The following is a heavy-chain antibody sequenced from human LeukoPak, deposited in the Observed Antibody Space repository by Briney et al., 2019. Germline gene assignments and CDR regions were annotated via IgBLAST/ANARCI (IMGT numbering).Heavy chain of an antibody. CDR3: AKDSSVIQDDSSGYFTFDY. D-gene: IGHD3-22*01. J-gene: IGHJ4*02. Sequence: GGSLRLSCAASGFTFSSYAMSWVRQAPGKGLEWVSAISGSGGSTYYADSVKGRFTISRDNSKNTLYLQMNSLRAEDTAVYYCAKDSSVIQDDSSGYFTFDYWGQGTLVTVSS. CDR1: GFTFSSYA. V-gene: IGHV3-23*01. CDR2: ISGSGGST.